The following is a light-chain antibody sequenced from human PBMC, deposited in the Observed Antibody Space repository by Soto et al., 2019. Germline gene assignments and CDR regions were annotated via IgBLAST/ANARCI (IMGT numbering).Light chain of an antibody. J-gene: IGKJ5*01. CDR3: QQTYSFPCT. CDR1: QGISSW. CDR2: TAS. V-gene: IGKV1-12*01. Sequence: DIQMTQSPSSVSASVGDRVTITCRASQGISSWLAWYQQKPGQAPKLLIYTASNLQTGVPSRFSGSGSGTDFTLTVSSLQPEDSATYFCQQTYSFPCTFGQGTRLEI.